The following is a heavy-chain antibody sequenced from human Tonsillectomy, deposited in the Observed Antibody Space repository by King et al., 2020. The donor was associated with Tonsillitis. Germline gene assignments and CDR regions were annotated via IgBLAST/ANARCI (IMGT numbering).Heavy chain of an antibody. CDR1: GFSFRSYA. J-gene: IGHJ4*02. CDR3: ARPLGARNF. V-gene: IGHV3-23*04. CDR2: ISDTGVNT. Sequence: VQLVESGGGLVRPGGSLRLSCAASGFSFRSYAMRWVRQAPGKGLEWVSGISDTGVNTYYSDSVKGRFTISRDNSENTLYLQMNSLSVEDTAVYYCARPLGARNFWGQGTLVTVSS.